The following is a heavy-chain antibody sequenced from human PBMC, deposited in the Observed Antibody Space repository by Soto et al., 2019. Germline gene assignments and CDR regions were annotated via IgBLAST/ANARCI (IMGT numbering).Heavy chain of an antibody. V-gene: IGHV3-23*01. D-gene: IGHD1-26*01. Sequence: GGSLRLSCAASGFRLKHYAMSWVRQAPGKGLEWVSGIRSSDETTFYADSVKGRFTISRDNSNNTLYLEMNSLRAEDTAVYYCARELFSSEWDLLAFWRQGTLDIVSS. CDR1: GFRLKHYA. CDR3: ARELFSSEWDLLAF. J-gene: IGHJ4*02. CDR2: IRSSDETT.